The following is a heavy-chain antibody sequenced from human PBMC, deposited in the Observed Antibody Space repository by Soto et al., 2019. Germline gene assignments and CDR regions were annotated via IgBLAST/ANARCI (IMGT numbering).Heavy chain of an antibody. CDR2: IKSKTDGGTT. CDR3: SVRLYYYYMDV. Sequence: EVQLVESGGGLVKPGGSLRLSCAASGFTFSNAWMSWVRQAPGKGLEWVGRIKSKTDGGTTDYAAPVKGRFTISRDDSKNTLYLQMNSLKTEDTAVYYGSVRLYYYYMDVWGKGTTVTVSS. CDR1: GFTFSNAW. J-gene: IGHJ6*03. V-gene: IGHV3-15*01.